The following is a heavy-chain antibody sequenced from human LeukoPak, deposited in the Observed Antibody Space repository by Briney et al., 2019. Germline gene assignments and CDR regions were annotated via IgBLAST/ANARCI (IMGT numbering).Heavy chain of an antibody. Sequence: PSETLSLTCTVSGGSIRSYYWSWIRQPPGKGLEWIGNIFYSGSTNYNPSLKSRVTISVDTSKNQFSLKLSSVTAADTAVYYCARDLYTYFDFWGGTIGYYYGLDVWGQGTTVTVSS. J-gene: IGHJ6*02. V-gene: IGHV4-59*01. CDR3: ARDLYTYFDFWGGTIGYYYGLDV. CDR2: IFYSGST. D-gene: IGHD3-3*01. CDR1: GGSIRSYY.